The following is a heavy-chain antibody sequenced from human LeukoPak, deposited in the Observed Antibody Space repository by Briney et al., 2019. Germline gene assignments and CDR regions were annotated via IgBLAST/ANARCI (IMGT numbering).Heavy chain of an antibody. CDR1: GFTLSTNA. CDR3: ARTSVYYDFWSGYNYNLDY. V-gene: IGHV3-53*01. CDR2: IYSGGST. D-gene: IGHD3-3*01. Sequence: GGSLRLSCLTSGFTLSTNAMSWVRQAPGKGLEWVSVIYSGGSTYYADSVKGRFTISRDNSKNTLYLQMNSLRAEDTAVYYCARTSVYYDFWSGYNYNLDYWGQGTLVTVSS. J-gene: IGHJ4*02.